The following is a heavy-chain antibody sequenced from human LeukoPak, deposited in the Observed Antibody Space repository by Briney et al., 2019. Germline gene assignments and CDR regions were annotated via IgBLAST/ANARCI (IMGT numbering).Heavy chain of an antibody. D-gene: IGHD3-22*01. CDR2: INPSGGST. Sequence: ASVKVSCKASGYTFTSYYMHWVRQAPGQGLEWMGIINPSGGSTGYAQRFQGRVTMAGDTSTSTVYMDLSGLRSEDTAVCYCARGYDSSGYPLLDYWGQGTLVTVSS. J-gene: IGHJ4*02. CDR3: ARGYDSSGYPLLDY. V-gene: IGHV1-46*01. CDR1: GYTFTSYY.